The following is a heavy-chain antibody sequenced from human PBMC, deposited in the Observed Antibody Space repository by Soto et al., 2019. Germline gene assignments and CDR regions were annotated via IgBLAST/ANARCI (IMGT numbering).Heavy chain of an antibody. V-gene: IGHV1-69*13. J-gene: IGHJ4*02. Sequence: RASVKVSCKASGGTFSSYAISWVRQAPGQGLEWMGGIIPIFGTANYAQKFQGRVTITADESTSTAYMELSSLRSEDTAVYYCATRRGFGVVTYFDYWGQGTLVTVSS. D-gene: IGHD3-3*01. CDR1: GGTFSSYA. CDR3: ATRRGFGVVTYFDY. CDR2: IIPIFGTA.